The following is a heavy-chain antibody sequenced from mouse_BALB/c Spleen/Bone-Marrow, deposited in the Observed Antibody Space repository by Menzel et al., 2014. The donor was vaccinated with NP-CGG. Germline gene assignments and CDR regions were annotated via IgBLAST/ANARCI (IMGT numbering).Heavy chain of an antibody. D-gene: IGHD1-1*01. CDR3: ARNYYGYYYALDY. CDR1: GYTFTSYN. J-gene: IGHJ4*01. V-gene: IGHV1-12*01. CDR2: IYPGNGDT. Sequence: QVQLQQSGAELVKPGASVKMSCKASGYTFTSYNMHWVKQTPGQGLEWIGAIYPGNGDTSYNQKFKGKATLTADKSSSTAYMLLSSLTSKDSAVYYCARNYYGYYYALDYWGKGTSVTVSS.